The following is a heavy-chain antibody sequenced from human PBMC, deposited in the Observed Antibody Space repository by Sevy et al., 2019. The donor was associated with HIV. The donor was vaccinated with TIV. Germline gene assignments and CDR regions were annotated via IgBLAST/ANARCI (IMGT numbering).Heavy chain of an antibody. CDR1: GYTFTSYY. V-gene: IGHV1-46*01. D-gene: IGHD2-2*01. J-gene: IGHJ6*02. CDR3: ATPGGYCSSTSCYPNYYYGMDV. CDR2: INPSGGST. Sequence: ASVKVSCKASGYTFTSYYMHWVRQAPGQGLEWMGIINPSGGSTSYAQKFQGRVTMTRDRSTSTVYMELSSLRSEDTAVYYCATPGGYCSSTSCYPNYYYGMDVWGQGTTVTVSS.